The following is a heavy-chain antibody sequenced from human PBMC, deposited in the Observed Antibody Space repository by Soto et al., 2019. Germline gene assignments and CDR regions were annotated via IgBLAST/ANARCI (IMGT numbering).Heavy chain of an antibody. CDR2: ISAYNGNT. CDR1: GGTFSSYA. J-gene: IGHJ4*02. V-gene: IGHV1-18*01. CDR3: TVTTSGYFDY. D-gene: IGHD4-17*01. Sequence: QVQLVQSGAEVKKPGSSVKVSCKASGGTFSSYAISWVRQAPGQGLEWMGWISAYNGNTNYAQKLQGRVTMTTDTSTSTAYMELRSLRSDDTAVYYCTVTTSGYFDYWGQGTLVTVSS.